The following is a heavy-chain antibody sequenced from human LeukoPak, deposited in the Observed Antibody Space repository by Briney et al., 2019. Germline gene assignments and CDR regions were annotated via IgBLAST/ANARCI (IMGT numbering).Heavy chain of an antibody. Sequence: GSLRLSCAASGFTFSSYWMSWVRQAPGKGLEWVANIKQDGSEKYYVDSVKGRFTISRDNAKNSLFLQMSSLRVEDTAVYYCVRDDGAVKPCWGQGTLVTVSS. V-gene: IGHV3-7*01. D-gene: IGHD6-19*01. J-gene: IGHJ4*02. CDR3: VRDDGAVKPC. CDR1: GFTFSSYW. CDR2: IKQDGSEK.